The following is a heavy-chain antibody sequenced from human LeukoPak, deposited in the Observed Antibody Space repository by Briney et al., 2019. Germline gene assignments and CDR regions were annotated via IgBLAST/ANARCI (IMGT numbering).Heavy chain of an antibody. D-gene: IGHD6-6*01. Sequence: GGSLRPSCAASGFTFSSYGMHWVRQAPGKGLEWVAVIWYDGSNKYYADSVKGRFTISRDNSKNTLYLQMNSLRAEDTAVYYCARNGHSSSFEVYFDYRGQGTLVTVSS. V-gene: IGHV3-33*01. CDR2: IWYDGSNK. CDR1: GFTFSSYG. CDR3: ARNGHSSSFEVYFDY. J-gene: IGHJ4*02.